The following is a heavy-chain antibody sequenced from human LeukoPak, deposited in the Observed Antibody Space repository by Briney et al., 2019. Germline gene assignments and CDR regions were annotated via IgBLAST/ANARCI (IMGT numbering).Heavy chain of an antibody. CDR3: ARYGSGSNYRDPFDS. D-gene: IGHD3-10*01. CDR1: GFNFDEYA. J-gene: IGHJ4*02. Sequence: GGSLRLSCVASGFNFDEYAMNWVRQAPGKGLEWISCIYRDSSVKHYADSVRGRFTVSRDNAKNSVYLQMNSLRAEDTAVYFRARYGSGSNYRDPFDSWGQGTLVTVSS. V-gene: IGHV3-48*01. CDR2: IYRDSSVK.